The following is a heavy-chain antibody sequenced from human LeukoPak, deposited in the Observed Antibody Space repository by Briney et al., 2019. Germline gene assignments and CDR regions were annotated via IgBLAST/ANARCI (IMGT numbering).Heavy chain of an antibody. V-gene: IGHV3-30-3*01. CDR3: ARDRGTMIVVAYFDY. Sequence: GGSLRLSCAASGFTFSSYAMHWVRQAPGQGLEWVAVISYDGSNKYYADSVKGRFTISRDNSKNTLYLQMNSLRAEDTAVYYCARDRGTMIVVAYFDYWGQGTLVTVSS. CDR2: ISYDGSNK. J-gene: IGHJ4*02. D-gene: IGHD3-22*01. CDR1: GFTFSSYA.